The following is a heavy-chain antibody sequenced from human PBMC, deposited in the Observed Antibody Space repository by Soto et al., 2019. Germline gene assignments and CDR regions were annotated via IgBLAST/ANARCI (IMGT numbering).Heavy chain of an antibody. D-gene: IGHD3-9*01. CDR2: ISGSGGST. V-gene: IGHV3-23*01. CDR1: GFTFSSYA. CDR3: PKGGPEYDILTGPQQYFDY. Sequence: GGSLRLSCAASGFTFSSYAMSWVRQAPGKGLEWVSAISGSGGSTYYADSVKGRFTISRDNSKNTLYLQMNSLRAEDTAVYYCPKGGPEYDILTGPQQYFDYWGQGTLVTVSS. J-gene: IGHJ4*02.